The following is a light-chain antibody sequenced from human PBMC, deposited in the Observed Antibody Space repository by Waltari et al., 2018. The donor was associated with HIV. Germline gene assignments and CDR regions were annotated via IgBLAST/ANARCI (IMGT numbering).Light chain of an antibody. CDR3: AVWDDSLSEYV. CDR1: FSNLGSNT. CDR2: GSS. V-gene: IGLV1-44*01. Sequence: QSVLTQPPSASGAPGQRVTIPSSGSFSNLGSNTVNWYQQLPGTAPRLLIYGSSQRPSGVPDRFSGSRSDTSASLDISGLHSEDEGDYYCAVWDDSLSEYVFATGTKVFVL. J-gene: IGLJ1*01.